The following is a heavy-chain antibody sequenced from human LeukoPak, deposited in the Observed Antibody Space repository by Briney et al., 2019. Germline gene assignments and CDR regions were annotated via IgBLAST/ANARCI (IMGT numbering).Heavy chain of an antibody. V-gene: IGHV4-31*03. CDR2: IYYSGST. Sequence: SETLSLTCTVSGGSISSGGYYWSWIRQHPGKGLEWIGYIYYSGSTYYNPSLKSRVTISVDTSKNQFSLKLSSVTAADTAVYYCARDRAGYGDLGYYSMDVWGQGTTVTVSS. CDR3: ARDRAGYGDLGYYSMDV. D-gene: IGHD4-17*01. J-gene: IGHJ6*02. CDR1: GGSISSGGYY.